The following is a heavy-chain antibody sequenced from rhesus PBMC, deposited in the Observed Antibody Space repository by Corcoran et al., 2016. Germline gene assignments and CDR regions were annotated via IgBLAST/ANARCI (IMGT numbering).Heavy chain of an antibody. CDR2: ISDYGSKK. Sequence: EVQLVESGGGLVQPGGSLRLSCVASGFTFSSYGMHWVRQAPGKGLEWVAVISDYGSKKDYANYVKNRFTISRDNSKNMPYLQMNNLKLEDTAVYYCARKNNWNYWESYGLDSWGQGVVVTVSS. D-gene: IGHD1-26*01. CDR1: GFTFSSYG. CDR3: ARKNNWNYWESYGLDS. J-gene: IGHJ6*01. V-gene: IGHV3-54*02.